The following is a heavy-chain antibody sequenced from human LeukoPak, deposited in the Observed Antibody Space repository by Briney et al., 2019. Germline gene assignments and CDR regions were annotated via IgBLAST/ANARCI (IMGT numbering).Heavy chain of an antibody. J-gene: IGHJ4*02. D-gene: IGHD3-10*01. CDR2: TYPGDSNS. CDR3: ARSIYGSGSFGGFDY. CDR1: GYIFANYW. V-gene: IGHV5-51*01. Sequence: GESLKISCKGSGYIFANYWIGWVRQMPGRGLEWMGITYPGDSNSRYSPSFQGQVTLSADNSISTAYLQWRSLQASDTAMYYCARSIYGSGSFGGFDYWGQGTLVTVSS.